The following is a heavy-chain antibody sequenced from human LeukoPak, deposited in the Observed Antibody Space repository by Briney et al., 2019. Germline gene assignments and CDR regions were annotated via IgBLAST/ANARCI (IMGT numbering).Heavy chain of an antibody. J-gene: IGHJ4*02. D-gene: IGHD3-10*01. CDR1: GFTFSSYS. V-gene: IGHV3-48*01. CDR3: AGAEFGELWPLDY. Sequence: GGSLRLSCAASGFTFSSYSMNWVRQAPGKGLEWVSYISSSSSTIYYADSVKGRFTISRDNAKNSLYLQMNSLRAEDTAVYYCAGAEFGELWPLDYWGQATLVTVSS. CDR2: ISSSSSTI.